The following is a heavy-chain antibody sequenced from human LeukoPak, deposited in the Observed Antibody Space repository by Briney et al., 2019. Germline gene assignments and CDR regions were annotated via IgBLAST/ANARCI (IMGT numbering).Heavy chain of an antibody. V-gene: IGHV4-61*01. D-gene: IGHD5-18*01. J-gene: IGHJ4*02. CDR2: IYYTGST. Sequence: PSQTLSLTCTVSGGSVSSGSYYWSWIRQPPGKGLEWVGYIYYTGSTSYNLSLKSRVAISVDKSKNQFSLKLSSVTAADTAVYYCAREGYSYGFDYWGQGALVTVSS. CDR3: AREGYSYGFDY. CDR1: GGSVSSGSYY.